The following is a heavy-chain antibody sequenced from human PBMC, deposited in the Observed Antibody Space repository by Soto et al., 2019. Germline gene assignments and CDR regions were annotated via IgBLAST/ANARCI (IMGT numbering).Heavy chain of an antibody. Sequence: QLQLQESGSGLVKPSQTLSLTCAVSGDSITSPDYSWSWIRQPPGKGLEWMGYIYPNGNTYYNPYLKSRGTFSSDGSWWQVSLNLTYVTSADKAVDYCHSRRTPRATTVVTYDYVDYGGQGKLVTVSS. CDR1: GDSITSPDYS. CDR2: IYPNGNT. V-gene: IGHV4-30-2*01. CDR3: HSRRTPRATTVVTYDYVDY. D-gene: IGHD4-4*01. J-gene: IGHJ4*02.